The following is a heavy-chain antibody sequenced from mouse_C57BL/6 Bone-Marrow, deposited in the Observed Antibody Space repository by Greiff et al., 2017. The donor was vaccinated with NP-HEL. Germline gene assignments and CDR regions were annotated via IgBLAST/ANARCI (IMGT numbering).Heavy chain of an antibody. D-gene: IGHD1-1*01. CDR1: GYSFTSYY. CDR3: ARFYYYGSSYFDY. CDR2: IYPGSGNT. Sequence: QVQLKESGPELVKPGASVKISCKASGYSFTSYYIHWVKQRPGQGLEWIGWIYPGSGNTKYNEKFKGKATLTADTSSSTAYMRLSSLTSEDSAVYYCARFYYYGSSYFDYWGQGTTLTVSS. J-gene: IGHJ2*01. V-gene: IGHV1-66*01.